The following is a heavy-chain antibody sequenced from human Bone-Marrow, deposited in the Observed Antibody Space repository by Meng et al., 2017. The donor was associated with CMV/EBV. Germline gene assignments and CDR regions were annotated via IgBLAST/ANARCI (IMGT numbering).Heavy chain of an antibody. D-gene: IGHD1-26*01. Sequence: SETLSLTCTVSGGSISSYYWSWIRQPPGKGLEWIGYIYYSGSTNYNPSLKSRVTISVDTSKNQFSLKLSSVTAADTAVYYCARESGSSMFYYYYGMDVWGQGTTVTGAS. V-gene: IGHV4-59*01. CDR3: ARESGSSMFYYYYGMDV. CDR1: GGSISSYY. J-gene: IGHJ6*02. CDR2: IYYSGST.